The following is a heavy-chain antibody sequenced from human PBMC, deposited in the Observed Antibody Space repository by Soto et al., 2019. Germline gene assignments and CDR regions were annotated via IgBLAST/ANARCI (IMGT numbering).Heavy chain of an antibody. CDR3: ARDDYSTYNWFDP. CDR2: IIPIFGTA. J-gene: IGHJ5*02. V-gene: IGHV1-69*06. CDR1: GGTFSSYA. Sequence: RASVKVSCKASGGTFSSYAISWVRQAPGQGLEWMGGIIPIFGTANYAQKFQGRVTITADKSTSTAYMELSSLRSEDTAVYYCARDDYSTYNWFDPWGQGTLVTVSS. D-gene: IGHD4-4*01.